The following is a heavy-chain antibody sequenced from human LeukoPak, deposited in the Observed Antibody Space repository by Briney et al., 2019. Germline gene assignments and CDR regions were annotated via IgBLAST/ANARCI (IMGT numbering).Heavy chain of an antibody. D-gene: IGHD3-10*01. Sequence: GGSLRLSCAASGFTFSNYAMSWVRQAPGKGLEWVSGVTGSGGSTYYAGSVKGRFTISRDNSKNTLSLQMNSLRDEDTALYYCAKHYNYGSGSNYCFFDYWGQGALVTVSS. CDR1: GFTFSNYA. J-gene: IGHJ4*02. CDR2: VTGSGGST. CDR3: AKHYNYGSGSNYCFFDY. V-gene: IGHV3-23*01.